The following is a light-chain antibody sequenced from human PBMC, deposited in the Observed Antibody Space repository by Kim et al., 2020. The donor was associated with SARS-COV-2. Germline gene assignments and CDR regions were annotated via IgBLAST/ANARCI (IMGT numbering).Light chain of an antibody. CDR3: AAWDDSLKGV. CDR2: SNN. V-gene: IGLV1-44*01. CDR1: SSNIGSNT. J-gene: IGLJ2*01. Sequence: PGQRVTISCSGSSSNIGSNTVNWYQQLPGTAPKLLIYSNNQRPSGVPDRFSGSKSGTSASLAISGLQSVDEADYYCAAWDDSLKGVFGGGTKLTVL.